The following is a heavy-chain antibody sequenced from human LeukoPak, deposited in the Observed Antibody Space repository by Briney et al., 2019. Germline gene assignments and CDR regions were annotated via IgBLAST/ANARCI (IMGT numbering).Heavy chain of an antibody. Sequence: GGSLRLSCAASGFTFSSYSMNWVRQAPGKGLEWVSYISSSSSTIYYADSVKGRFTISRDNAKNSLYLQMNSLRAEDTAVYYCARVGWGYYDSSGYNYWGQGTLVTVSS. V-gene: IGHV3-48*04. CDR2: ISSSSSTI. CDR1: GFTFSSYS. CDR3: ARVGWGYYDSSGYNY. J-gene: IGHJ4*02. D-gene: IGHD3-22*01.